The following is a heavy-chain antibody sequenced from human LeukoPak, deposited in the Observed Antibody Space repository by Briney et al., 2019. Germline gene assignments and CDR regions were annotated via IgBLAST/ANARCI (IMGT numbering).Heavy chain of an antibody. CDR1: GFSFSRAW. CDR2: IKSKTDGGTT. Sequence: GGSLRLSCAASGFSFSRAWMSWVRQAPGKGLEWVGRIKSKTDGGTTDYAAPVKGRFTISRDDSKNTLYLQMNSLKTEDTAVYYCTTGIWYSSGWYYWGQGTLVTVSS. D-gene: IGHD6-19*01. J-gene: IGHJ4*02. CDR3: TTGIWYSSGWYY. V-gene: IGHV3-15*01.